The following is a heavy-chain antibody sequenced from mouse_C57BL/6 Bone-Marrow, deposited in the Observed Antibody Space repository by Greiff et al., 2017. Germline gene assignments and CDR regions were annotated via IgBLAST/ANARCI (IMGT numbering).Heavy chain of an antibody. V-gene: IGHV5-2*01. J-gene: IGHJ4*01. CDR1: EYEFPSHD. CDR2: INSDGGST. D-gene: IGHD3-2*02. CDR3: ARHQLRLREAMDY. Sequence: DVKLVESGGGLVQPGESLKLSCESNEYEFPSHDMSWVRKTPEKRLELVAAINSDGGSTYYPDTMERRFIISRDNTKKTLYLQMSSLRAEDTAWDYCARHQLRLREAMDYWGQGTSVTVSS.